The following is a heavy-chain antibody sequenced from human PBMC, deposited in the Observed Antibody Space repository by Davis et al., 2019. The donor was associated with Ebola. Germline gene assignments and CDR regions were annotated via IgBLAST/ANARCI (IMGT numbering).Heavy chain of an antibody. CDR2: INSDGSST. CDR1: GFTFSSYW. D-gene: IGHD4-23*01. V-gene: IGHV3-74*01. Sequence: PGGSLRLFCAASGFTFSSYWMHWVRQAPGKGLVWVSRINSDGSSTSYADSVKGRFTISRDNAKNTLYLQMNSLRAEDTAVYYCARVGAKTVGGFDYWGQGTLVTVSS. J-gene: IGHJ4*02. CDR3: ARVGAKTVGGFDY.